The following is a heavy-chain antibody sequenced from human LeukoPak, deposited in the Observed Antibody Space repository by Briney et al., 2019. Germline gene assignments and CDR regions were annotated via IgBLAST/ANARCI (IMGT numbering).Heavy chain of an antibody. CDR1: GGSISSYY. CDR2: IYYSGST. V-gene: IGHV4-59*01. D-gene: IGHD3-22*01. Sequence: SETLSLTCTVSGGSISSYYWNWIRQPPGKGLEWIGYIYYSGSTNYNPSLKSRVTISVDTSKNQFSLKLSSVTAADTAVYYCARGADSSGYYSISYFDYWGQGTLVTVSS. CDR3: ARGADSSGYYSISYFDY. J-gene: IGHJ4*02.